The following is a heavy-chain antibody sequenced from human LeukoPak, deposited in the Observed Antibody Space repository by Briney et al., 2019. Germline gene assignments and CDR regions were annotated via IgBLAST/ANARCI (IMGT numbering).Heavy chain of an antibody. CDR3: AKESEGGFLEWFTTYYFDY. Sequence: PGGSLRLSCAASGFTVSSNYMSWVRQAPGKGLEWVSVIYSGGSTYYADSVKGRFTISRDNSKNTLYLQMNSLRAEDTAVYYCAKESEGGFLEWFTTYYFDYWGQGTLVTVSS. CDR2: IYSGGST. J-gene: IGHJ4*02. D-gene: IGHD3-3*01. CDR1: GFTVSSNY. V-gene: IGHV3-53*05.